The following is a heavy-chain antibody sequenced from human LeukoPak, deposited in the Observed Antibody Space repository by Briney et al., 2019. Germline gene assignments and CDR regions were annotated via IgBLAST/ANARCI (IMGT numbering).Heavy chain of an antibody. CDR2: IYNDGTT. CDR3: AREATNFDY. J-gene: IGHJ4*02. Sequence: GGSLRLSCAASGFTVITSFMSWVRQAPGKGLEWVSVIYNDGTTYYADSVKGRFTISRDNPKNTLYLQMNTLRAEDTAVYYCAREATNFDYWGQGTLVTVSS. CDR1: GFTVITSF. V-gene: IGHV3-53*01.